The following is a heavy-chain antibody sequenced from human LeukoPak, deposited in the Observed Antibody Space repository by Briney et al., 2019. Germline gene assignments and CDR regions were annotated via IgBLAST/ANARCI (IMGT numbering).Heavy chain of an antibody. V-gene: IGHV4-59*01. D-gene: IGHD6-19*01. CDR2: IYYSGST. Sequence: SETLSLTCTVSGGSLSSYYWSWIRQPPGKGLEWIGYIYYSGSTNYNPSLKSRVTISVDTSKKQFSLKLTSVTAADTAVYYCVRLKGYSSGWYPSYYFDYWGQGTLVTVSS. J-gene: IGHJ4*02. CDR1: GGSLSSYY. CDR3: VRLKGYSSGWYPSYYFDY.